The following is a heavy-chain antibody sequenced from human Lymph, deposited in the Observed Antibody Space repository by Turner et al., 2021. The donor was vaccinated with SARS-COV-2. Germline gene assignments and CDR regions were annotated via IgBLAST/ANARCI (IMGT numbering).Heavy chain of an antibody. D-gene: IGHD3-22*01. CDR3: ARGGLYYYDSSAYYNDAFDI. CDR1: GYNFTDYY. J-gene: IGHJ3*02. CDR2: INPNSGST. Sequence: QVHLVQSGAEVKKPGASVEVSCKDSGYNFTDYYMHWVRQAPGQGLEWMGWINPNSGSTDYAQKFQGRVTVTRDASFNTAYMELTRLRSDDTAVYYCARGGLYYYDSSAYYNDAFDIWGQGTMVTVSS. V-gene: IGHV1-2*02.